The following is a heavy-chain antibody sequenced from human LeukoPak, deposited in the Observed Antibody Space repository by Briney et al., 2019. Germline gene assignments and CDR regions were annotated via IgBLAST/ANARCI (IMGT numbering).Heavy chain of an antibody. V-gene: IGHV4-34*01. CDR2: INHSGSA. CDR1: GGSFSGYY. D-gene: IGHD1-26*01. Sequence: TSETLSLTCAVYGGSFSGYYWSWIRQPPGKGLEWIGEINHSGSANYNPSLKSRVTISVDTSKNQFSLKLSSVTAADTAVYYCARETISGRAFDIWGQGTMVTVSS. CDR3: ARETISGRAFDI. J-gene: IGHJ3*02.